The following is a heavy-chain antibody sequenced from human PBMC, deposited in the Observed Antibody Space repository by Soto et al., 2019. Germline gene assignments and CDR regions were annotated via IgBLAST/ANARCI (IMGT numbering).Heavy chain of an antibody. J-gene: IGHJ6*02. CDR3: VRSVPAATWQYSGMDV. Sequence: QVRLQELGPGLVEPSGTLSLTCAVSGDSVSSSSCWSWVRQAPGKGLEWIGEIYHSGSFNYNPSLASRVSVSVDKSRNPLSLNLKSVTAADTAVYYCVRSVPAATWQYSGMDVWGQGTTVTVSS. D-gene: IGHD2-2*01. CDR1: GDSVSSSSC. V-gene: IGHV4-4*02. CDR2: IYHSGSF.